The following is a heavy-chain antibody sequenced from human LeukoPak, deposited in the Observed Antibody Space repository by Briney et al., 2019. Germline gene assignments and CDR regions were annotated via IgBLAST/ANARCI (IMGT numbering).Heavy chain of an antibody. J-gene: IGHJ4*02. CDR2: ISAYNGNT. D-gene: IGHD5-12*01. CDR1: GYTFSNYG. V-gene: IGHV1-18*01. Sequence: GASVKVSCKASGYTFSNYGISWVQQAPGQGLEWMGWISAYNGNTNYAQKLQGRVTMTTDTSSRTAYMELRSLRSDDTPVYYCVRDYKGYSGYDGFDYWGQGTLVTVSS. CDR3: VRDYKGYSGYDGFDY.